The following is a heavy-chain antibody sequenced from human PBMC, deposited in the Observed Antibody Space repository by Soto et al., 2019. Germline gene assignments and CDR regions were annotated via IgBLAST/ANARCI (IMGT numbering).Heavy chain of an antibody. CDR3: ARHHDAGYYFDY. J-gene: IGHJ4*02. Sequence: PSETLSLTCSVSGGSISSSTYYWVWIRQSPGKGLEWIGRVYKSGGTYYNPSLKSRVSMSVDTPNNQFSLKINSVTAADTALYYCARHHDAGYYFDYWGQGILVTVS. CDR2: VYKSGGT. CDR1: GGSISSSTYY. V-gene: IGHV4-39*01.